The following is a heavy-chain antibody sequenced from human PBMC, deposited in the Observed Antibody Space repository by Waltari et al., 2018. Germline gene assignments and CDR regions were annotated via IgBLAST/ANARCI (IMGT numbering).Heavy chain of an antibody. V-gene: IGHV4-59*07. J-gene: IGHJ5*02. CDR3: ARGGGGDWEWFDP. CDR2: SYYTGST. Sequence: QVQLQESGPSLLKPSDTLSITCTVSRGSISGFYWSWVRQPPGKGLDWIGDSYYTGSTNFNPSLKSRVNMSVDRSKNQFSLKLSSVTAADTAFYYCARGGGGDWEWFDPWGQGTLVTVSS. CDR1: RGSISGFY. D-gene: IGHD2-21*02.